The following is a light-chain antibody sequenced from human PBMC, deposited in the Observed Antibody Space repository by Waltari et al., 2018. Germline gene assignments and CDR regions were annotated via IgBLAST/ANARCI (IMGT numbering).Light chain of an antibody. Sequence: DIQMPQSPSSLSASVGDRVTLTFQASQDITNYLNWYQQKPGKAPKHLIYDASRLETGFPSRFSGSGSGTDFTFTISSLQTEDIATYYCQQYDNLPFTFGPGTRVDIK. J-gene: IGKJ3*01. CDR3: QQYDNLPFT. V-gene: IGKV1-33*01. CDR1: QDITNY. CDR2: DAS.